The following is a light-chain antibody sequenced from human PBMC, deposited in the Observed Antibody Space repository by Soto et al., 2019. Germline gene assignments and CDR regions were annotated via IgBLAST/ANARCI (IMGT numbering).Light chain of an antibody. CDR3: AAWDDSLNGAV. J-gene: IGLJ7*01. V-gene: IGLV1-44*01. Sequence: QSVLTQPPSASGTPGQRVTISCSGSSFNIGSNTVNWYQQVPGAAPELLIYTNNQRPSGVPDRFSGSKSGTSASLAISGLQSEDEADYYCAAWDDSLNGAVFGGGTQLTVL. CDR1: SFNIGSNT. CDR2: TNN.